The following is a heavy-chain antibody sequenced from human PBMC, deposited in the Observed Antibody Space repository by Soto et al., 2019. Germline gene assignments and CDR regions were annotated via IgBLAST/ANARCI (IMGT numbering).Heavy chain of an antibody. CDR2: IYYSGST. J-gene: IGHJ3*02. D-gene: IGHD3-22*01. CDR3: ARFFYDSSGYYSGFRAFDI. CDR1: GGSISSYY. Sequence: ETLSLTCTVSGGSISSYYWSWIRQPPGKGLEWIGYIYYSGSTNYNPSLKSRVTISVDTSKNQFSLKLSSVTAADTAVYYCARFFYDSSGYYSGFRAFDIWGQGTMVTVSS. V-gene: IGHV4-59*01.